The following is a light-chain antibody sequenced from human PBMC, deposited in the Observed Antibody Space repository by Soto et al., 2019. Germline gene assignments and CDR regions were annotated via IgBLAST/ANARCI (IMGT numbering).Light chain of an antibody. CDR2: GAS. V-gene: IGKV3-20*01. J-gene: IGKJ1*01. Sequence: GARATLSCRASQSVTYDQLAWYRQTPGQAPRLLIYGASSRAAGIPDRFSGSGSGTDFTLTISRLEPEDFVVYHCQQYGDLPPTFGQGTKVDIK. CDR3: QQYGDLPPT. CDR1: QSVTYDQ.